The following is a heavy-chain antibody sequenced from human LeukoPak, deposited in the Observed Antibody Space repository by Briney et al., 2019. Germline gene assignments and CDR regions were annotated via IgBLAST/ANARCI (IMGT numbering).Heavy chain of an antibody. CDR1: GYTFTGYY. V-gene: IGHV1-2*02. CDR3: ARCRSSSWPIDY. J-gene: IGHJ4*02. Sequence: GASVKVSCKASGYTFTGYYVHWVRQAPGQGLEWMGWINPNSGGTNYAQKFQGRVTMTRDTSISTAYMELSRLRSDDTAVYYCARCRSSSWPIDYWGQGTLVTVSS. CDR2: INPNSGGT. D-gene: IGHD6-13*01.